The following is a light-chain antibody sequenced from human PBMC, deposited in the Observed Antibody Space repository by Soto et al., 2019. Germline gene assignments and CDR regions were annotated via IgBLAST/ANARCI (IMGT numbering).Light chain of an antibody. Sequence: LTQPASVSGSPGQSITVSCTGTNTDVGGYNYVSWYQHRPGKAPRLMIYEVRNRLSGVSNRFSGSKSGNTASLTISGLQSEDEADYYCTSYTPTGALVFGSGTKVTVL. CDR1: NTDVGGYNY. J-gene: IGLJ6*01. CDR2: EVR. CDR3: TSYTPTGALV. V-gene: IGLV2-14*01.